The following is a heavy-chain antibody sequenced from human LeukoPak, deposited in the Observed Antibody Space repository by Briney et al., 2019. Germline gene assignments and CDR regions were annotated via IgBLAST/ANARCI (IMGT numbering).Heavy chain of an antibody. Sequence: GGSLRLSCAASGFTFSSYAMHWVRKAPGKGLEWVAVISYDGSNKYYADSVKGRFTISRDNSKNTLYLQMNSLRAEDTAVYYCARGPNGCEVNYWGQGTLVTVSS. J-gene: IGHJ4*02. CDR1: GFTFSSYA. CDR2: ISYDGSNK. CDR3: ARGPNGCEVNY. D-gene: IGHD5-12*01. V-gene: IGHV3-30-3*01.